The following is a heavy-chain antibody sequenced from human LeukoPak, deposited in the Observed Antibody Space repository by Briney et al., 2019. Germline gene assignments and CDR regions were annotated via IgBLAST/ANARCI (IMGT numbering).Heavy chain of an antibody. CDR3: ARDLALMHGDYGVDY. D-gene: IGHD4-17*01. J-gene: IGHJ4*02. V-gene: IGHV3-30-3*01. Sequence: PGTSLRLSCVASGFSFSSYSIHWVRRVPGKGLEWVAVMSVNGVNKYYADSVRGRFTVSRDNSKNTLYLQMNSLRAEDTAVYYCARDLALMHGDYGVDYWGQGTLVTVSS. CDR2: MSVNGVNK. CDR1: GFSFSSYS.